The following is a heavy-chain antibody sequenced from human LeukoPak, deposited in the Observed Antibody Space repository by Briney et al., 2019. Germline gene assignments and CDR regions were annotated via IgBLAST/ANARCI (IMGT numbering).Heavy chain of an antibody. V-gene: IGHV1-69*05. CDR3: ARGRDGYNYFGIYYFDY. CDR1: GGAFSSYA. CDR2: IIPIFGTA. J-gene: IGHJ4*02. D-gene: IGHD5-24*01. Sequence: SVKVSCKASGGAFSSYAISWVRQAPGQGLEWMGGIIPIFGTANYAQKFQGRVTITTDESTSTAYMELSSLRSEDTAVYYCARGRDGYNYFGIYYFDYWGQGTLVTVSS.